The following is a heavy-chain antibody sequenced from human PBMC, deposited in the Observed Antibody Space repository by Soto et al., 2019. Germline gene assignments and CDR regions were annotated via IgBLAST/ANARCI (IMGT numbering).Heavy chain of an antibody. CDR2: ISGSGGST. D-gene: IGHD3-22*01. CDR3: AKGTYDSSGYTRPYYYAMDV. Sequence: EVQLLESGGGLVQPGGSLRLSCAASGFTFSSYAMSWVRQAPGKGLEWVSAISGSGGSTYYADSVKGRFTISRDNSKNTLYLQINSLRAEDTAVYYCAKGTYDSSGYTRPYYYAMDVWGQGTTVTVSS. V-gene: IGHV3-23*01. J-gene: IGHJ6*02. CDR1: GFTFSSYA.